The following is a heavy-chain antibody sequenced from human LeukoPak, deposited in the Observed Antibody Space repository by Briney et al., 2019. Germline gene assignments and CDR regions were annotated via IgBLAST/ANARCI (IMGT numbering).Heavy chain of an antibody. CDR3: ARDFSGFIDY. D-gene: IGHD6-19*01. Sequence: TGGSLRLSCAASGFTFSSYSMNWVRQAPGKGLEWVSSISSSSSYIYYADSVKGRFTISRDNAKNSLYLQMNSLRAEDTAVYYCARDFSGFIDYWGQGTLVTVSS. CDR1: GFTFSSYS. V-gene: IGHV3-21*01. CDR2: ISSSSSYI. J-gene: IGHJ4*02.